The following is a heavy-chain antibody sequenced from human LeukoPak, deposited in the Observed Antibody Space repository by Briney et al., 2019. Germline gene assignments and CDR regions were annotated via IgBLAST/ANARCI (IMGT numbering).Heavy chain of an antibody. J-gene: IGHJ5*02. D-gene: IGHD3-22*01. Sequence: SETLSLTCTVSGGSISSYYWSWIRQPPGEGLEWIGYIYYSGSTNYNPSLKSRVTISVDTSKNQFSLKLSSVTAADTAVYYCARVRGNYYDSSGYYYVAWFDPWGQGTLVTVSS. CDR1: GGSISSYY. CDR3: ARVRGNYYDSSGYYYVAWFDP. CDR2: IYYSGST. V-gene: IGHV4-59*01.